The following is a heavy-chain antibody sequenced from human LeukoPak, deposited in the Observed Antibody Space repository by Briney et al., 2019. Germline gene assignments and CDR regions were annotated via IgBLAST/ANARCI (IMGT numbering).Heavy chain of an antibody. CDR1: GFTFSSYG. V-gene: IGHV3-30*18. Sequence: PGGSQRLSCAASGFTFSSYGMHWVRQAPGKGLEWVAVISYDGSNKYYADSVKGRFTISRDNSKNTLYLQMNSLRAEDTAVYYCAKDGELPHTVCDYWGQGTLVTVSS. CDR3: AKDGELPHTVCDY. J-gene: IGHJ4*02. D-gene: IGHD3-16*01. CDR2: ISYDGSNK.